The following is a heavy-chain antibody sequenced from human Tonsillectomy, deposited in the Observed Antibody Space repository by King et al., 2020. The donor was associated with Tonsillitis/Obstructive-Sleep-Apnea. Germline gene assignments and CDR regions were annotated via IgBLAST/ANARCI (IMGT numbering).Heavy chain of an antibody. CDR1: GFIFSSYE. D-gene: IGHD3-10*01. V-gene: IGHV3-48*03. CDR3: ASGLLRGHIIAAVFDY. CDR2: ISSSCGTI. Sequence: VQLVESGGGLVQPGGSLRLSCAASGFIFSSYEMNWVRQAPGKGLEWVSYISSSCGTIYYADSVKGRFTISRDNAKNSLYLQMNSLRAEDTAVYFCASGLLRGHIIAAVFDYWGQGTLVTVSS. J-gene: IGHJ4*02.